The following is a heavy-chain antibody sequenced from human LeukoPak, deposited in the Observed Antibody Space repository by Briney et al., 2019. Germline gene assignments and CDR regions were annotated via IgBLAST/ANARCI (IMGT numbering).Heavy chain of an antibody. CDR3: AKRTGYDFWSGYYHFDY. Sequence: GGSLRPSCAASGFTFSTYAMSWVRQAPGKGLEWVSAISGSGGSTYYADSVKGRFTISRDNSKNTLYLQMNSLRAEDTAVYYCAKRTGYDFWSGYYHFDYWGQGTLVTVSS. V-gene: IGHV3-23*01. D-gene: IGHD3-3*01. J-gene: IGHJ4*02. CDR2: ISGSGGST. CDR1: GFTFSTYA.